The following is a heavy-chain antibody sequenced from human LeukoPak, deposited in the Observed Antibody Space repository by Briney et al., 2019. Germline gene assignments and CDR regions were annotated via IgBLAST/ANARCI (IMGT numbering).Heavy chain of an antibody. Sequence: SVNFSCKASVCTFSSYAISWVRQAPGQGLEWMGRIIPIFGTANYAQKLQGRVTNTTDESTSTAYMELSSLRSEDTAVYYCARDRRDGYNYFFDYWGQGTMVTVSS. CDR1: VCTFSSYA. CDR2: IIPIFGTA. CDR3: ARDRRDGYNYFFDY. D-gene: IGHD5-24*01. J-gene: IGHJ4*02. V-gene: IGHV1-69*05.